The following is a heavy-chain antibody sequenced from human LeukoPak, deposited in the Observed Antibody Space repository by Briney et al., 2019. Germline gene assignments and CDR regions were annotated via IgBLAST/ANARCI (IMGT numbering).Heavy chain of an antibody. CDR2: IYYSGST. D-gene: IGHD1-26*01. CDR3: VRDSGSYPPDY. J-gene: IGHJ4*02. Sequence: SETLSLTCTVSGGSISSYYWSWIRQPPGKGLEWIGYIYYSGSTNYNPSLKSRVTISIDTSKNQFSLKLRFVTAADTAVYYCVRDSGSYPPDYWGQGTLVTVSS. V-gene: IGHV4-59*01. CDR1: GGSISSYY.